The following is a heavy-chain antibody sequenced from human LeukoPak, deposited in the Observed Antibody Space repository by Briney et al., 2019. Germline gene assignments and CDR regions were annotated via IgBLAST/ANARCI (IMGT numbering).Heavy chain of an antibody. CDR2: IIPIFGTA. J-gene: IGHJ6*03. D-gene: IGHD2-15*01. Sequence: SVKVSCKASGYTFTSYGISWVRQAPGQGLEWMGGIIPIFGTANYAQKFQGRVTITADESTSTAYMELSSRRSEDTAGYYCARVKILLLSDYYYYMDVWGKGTTVTISS. CDR1: GYTFTSYG. CDR3: ARVKILLLSDYYYYMDV. V-gene: IGHV1-69*13.